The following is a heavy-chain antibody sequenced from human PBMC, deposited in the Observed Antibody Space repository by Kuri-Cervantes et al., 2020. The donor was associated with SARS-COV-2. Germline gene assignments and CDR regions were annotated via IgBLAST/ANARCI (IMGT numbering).Heavy chain of an antibody. CDR1: GGSISSYY. J-gene: IGHJ3*02. CDR3: ARDHSYDYISGSYLNAFDI. CDR2: IYHSGST. V-gene: IGHV4-59*12. D-gene: IGHD3-16*02. Sequence: GSLRLSCTVSGGSISSYYWSWIRQPAGKGLEWIGEIYHSGSTNYNPSLKSRVTISVDKSKNQFSLKLSSVTAADTAVYYCARDHSYDYISGSYLNAFDIWGQGTMVTVSS.